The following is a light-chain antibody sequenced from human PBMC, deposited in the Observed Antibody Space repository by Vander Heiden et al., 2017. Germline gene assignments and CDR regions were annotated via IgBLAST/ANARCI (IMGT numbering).Light chain of an antibody. CDR2: DVS. CDR3: SSYTSSSSVV. Sequence: QSALTQPASVSGSHGQSITISCTGTSSDVGGYNYVSWYQQHPGKAPKYMIYDVSNRPSGVSNRFSGSKSGNTASLTISGLQAEDEADYYCSSYTSSSSVVFGGGTKLTVL. CDR1: SSDVGGYNY. V-gene: IGLV2-14*01. J-gene: IGLJ2*01.